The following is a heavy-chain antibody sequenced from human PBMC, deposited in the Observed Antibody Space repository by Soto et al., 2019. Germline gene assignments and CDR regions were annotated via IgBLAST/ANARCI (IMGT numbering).Heavy chain of an antibody. CDR3: ARDAGEMATISPDFDY. D-gene: IGHD5-12*01. CDR1: GYTFTSYA. CDR2: INAGNGNT. J-gene: IGHJ4*02. V-gene: IGHV1-3*01. Sequence: ASVQVSCKASGYTFTSYAMHWVRQAPGQRLEWMGWINAGNGNTKYSQKFQGRVTITRDTSARTAYMELSSLRSEDKDVYYCARDAGEMATISPDFDYWGQGHLVTGSS.